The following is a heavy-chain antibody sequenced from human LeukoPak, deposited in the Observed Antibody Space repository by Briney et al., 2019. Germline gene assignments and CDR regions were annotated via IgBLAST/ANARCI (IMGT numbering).Heavy chain of an antibody. V-gene: IGHV3-30*04. Sequence: GGSLRLSCAASGFTFSSYAMHWVRQAPGKGLEWVAVISYDGSNKYYADSVKGRFTISRDNAKNSLYLQMNSLRAEDTAVYYCARVIRFLELGFDYWGQGTLVTVSS. CDR1: GFTFSSYA. CDR2: ISYDGSNK. J-gene: IGHJ4*02. CDR3: ARVIRFLELGFDY. D-gene: IGHD3-3*01.